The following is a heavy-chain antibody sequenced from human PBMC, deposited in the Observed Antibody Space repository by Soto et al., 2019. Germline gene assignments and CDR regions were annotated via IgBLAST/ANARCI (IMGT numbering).Heavy chain of an antibody. CDR3: AKEPYGGNSIVPYFDY. Sequence: GGSLRLSCAASGFTFSSYAMSWVRQAPGKGLEWVSAISGSGGSTYYADSVKGRFTISRDNSKNTLYLQMNSLRAEDTAVYYCAKEPYGGNSIVPYFDYWGQGTLVTVSS. CDR2: ISGSGGST. J-gene: IGHJ4*02. D-gene: IGHD2-21*02. V-gene: IGHV3-23*01. CDR1: GFTFSSYA.